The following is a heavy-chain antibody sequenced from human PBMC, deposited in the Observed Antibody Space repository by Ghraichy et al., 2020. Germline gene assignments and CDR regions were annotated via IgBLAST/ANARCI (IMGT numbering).Heavy chain of an antibody. V-gene: IGHV3-30*04. CDR2: ISYDGSNK. Sequence: GGSLRLSCAASGFTFSSYAMHWVRQAPGKGLEWVAVISYDGSNKYYADSVKGRFTISRDNSKNTLYLQMNSLRAEDTAVYYCAREGGAYSMDVWGKGTTVTVSS. D-gene: IGHD3-16*01. J-gene: IGHJ6*03. CDR1: GFTFSSYA. CDR3: AREGGAYSMDV.